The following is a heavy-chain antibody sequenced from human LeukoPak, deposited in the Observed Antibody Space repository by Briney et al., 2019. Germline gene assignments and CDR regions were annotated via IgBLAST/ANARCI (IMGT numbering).Heavy chain of an antibody. D-gene: IGHD3-3*01. CDR3: ARASYDSWSGYYPAFDY. CDR2: INPNSGGT. Sequence: ASVKVSCKASGYTFTGYYMHWVRQAPGQGLELMGWINPNSGGTNYAQKFQGRVTMTRDTSISTAYMELSRLRSDDTAVYYCARASYDSWSGYYPAFDYWGQGTLVTVSS. V-gene: IGHV1-2*02. J-gene: IGHJ4*02. CDR1: GYTFTGYY.